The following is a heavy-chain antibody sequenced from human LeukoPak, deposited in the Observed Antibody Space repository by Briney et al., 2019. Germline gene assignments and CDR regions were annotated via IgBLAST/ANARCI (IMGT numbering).Heavy chain of an antibody. CDR3: ARSNYVWGSYRPRQSDAFDI. CDR1: GGSFSGYY. J-gene: IGHJ3*02. V-gene: IGHV4-34*01. CDR2: INHSGST. Sequence: PSETLSLTCAVYGGSFSGYYWSCIRQPPGKGLEWIGEINHSGSTNYNPSLKSRVTMSVDTSKNQFSLKLSSVTAADTAVYYCARSNYVWGSYRPRQSDAFDIWGQGTMVTVSS. D-gene: IGHD3-16*02.